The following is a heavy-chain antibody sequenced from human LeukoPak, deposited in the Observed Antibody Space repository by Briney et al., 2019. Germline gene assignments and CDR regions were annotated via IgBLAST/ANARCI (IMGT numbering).Heavy chain of an antibody. J-gene: IGHJ5*02. CDR3: ARGDLGYCSGGSCYGDWFDP. CDR2: VYYNGIT. D-gene: IGHD2-15*01. CDR1: GGSISTYY. V-gene: IGHV4-59*12. Sequence: PSETLSLTCFISGGSISTYYWTWIRQPPGKGLEWIGFVYYNGITKYNPSLKSRVTISVDTSKNQFSLKLSSVTAADTAVYYCARGDLGYCSGGSCYGDWFDPWGQGTLVTVSS.